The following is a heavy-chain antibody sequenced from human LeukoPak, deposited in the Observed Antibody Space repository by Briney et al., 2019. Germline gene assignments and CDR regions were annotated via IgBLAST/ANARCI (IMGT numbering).Heavy chain of an antibody. CDR2: ISAYNGNT. D-gene: IGHD6-19*01. J-gene: IGHJ5*02. CDR1: GGTFSSYA. V-gene: IGHV1-18*01. Sequence: ASVKVSCKASGGTFSSYAISWVRQAPGQGLEWMGWISAYNGNTNYAQKLQGRVTMTTDTSTSTAYMELRSLRSDDTAVYYCARVDGAVAGTNTPHNWFDPWGQGTLVTVSS. CDR3: ARVDGAVAGTNTPHNWFDP.